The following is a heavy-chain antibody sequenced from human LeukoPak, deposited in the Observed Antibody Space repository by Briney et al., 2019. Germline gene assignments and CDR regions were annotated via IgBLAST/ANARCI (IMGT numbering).Heavy chain of an antibody. CDR1: GYSFTSYW. V-gene: IGHV5-51*01. J-gene: IGHJ4*02. D-gene: IGHD3-22*01. CDR2: IYPGDSDT. CDR3: ARRMGYDSSGYYYSGPDY. Sequence: GESLQISCQGSGYSFTSYWIGWVRQMPGKGLEWMGIIYPGDSDTRYSPSFQGQVTISADKSISTAYLQWSSLKASDTAMYYCARRMGYDSSGYYYSGPDYWGQGTLVTVSS.